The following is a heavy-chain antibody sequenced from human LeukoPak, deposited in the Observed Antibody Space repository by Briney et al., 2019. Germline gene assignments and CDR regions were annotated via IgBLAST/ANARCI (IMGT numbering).Heavy chain of an antibody. CDR3: ARHECTRTTCYPFDY. D-gene: IGHD2-2*01. V-gene: IGHV4-59*08. Sequence: SETLSLTCTVSGGSINSYYWSWIRQPPGKGLEWIGCIYSSGSTDYNPSLNSRLTLSVDTSKNQFSLKLTSVTAADTAVYYCARHECTRTTCYPFDYWGQGTLVTVSS. CDR2: IYSSGST. CDR1: GGSINSYY. J-gene: IGHJ4*02.